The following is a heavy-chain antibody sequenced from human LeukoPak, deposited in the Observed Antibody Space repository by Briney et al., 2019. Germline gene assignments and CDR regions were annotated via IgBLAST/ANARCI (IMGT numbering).Heavy chain of an antibody. Sequence: ASETLSLTCAVYGGSFSTYYLSWIRQPPGKGLEWIGEISHSGIINYSPSLKSRLTMSVDSSKTQFSLKLSSVTAADTAVYYCVWDPYSVWGQGTLVTVSS. CDR2: ISHSGII. V-gene: IGHV4-34*01. D-gene: IGHD4-11*01. CDR1: GGSFSTYY. J-gene: IGHJ4*02. CDR3: VWDPYSV.